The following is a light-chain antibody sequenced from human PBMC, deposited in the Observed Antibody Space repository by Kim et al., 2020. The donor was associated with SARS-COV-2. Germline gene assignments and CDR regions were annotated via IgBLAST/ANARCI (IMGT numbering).Light chain of an antibody. V-gene: IGLV5-45*01. CDR3: MIWRNSAVV. Sequence: QPVLTQPPSLSASPGASASLTCTLRSGINVGTYRMYWYQQKPGSPPQYLLRYKSDSDKQQGSGVPSRFSGSKDASASAGVLLISGLQSEDEADYYCMIWRNSAVVFGGGTQLTVL. CDR2: YKSDSDK. J-gene: IGLJ2*01. CDR1: SGINVGTYR.